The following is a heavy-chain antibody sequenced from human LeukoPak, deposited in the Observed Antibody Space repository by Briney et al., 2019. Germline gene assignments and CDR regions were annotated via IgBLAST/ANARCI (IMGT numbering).Heavy chain of an antibody. J-gene: IGHJ4*02. CDR2: INHSGST. CDR3: ARLGSHYGSGFD. CDR1: GGSFSGYY. D-gene: IGHD3-10*01. V-gene: IGHV4-34*01. Sequence: SETLSLTCAVYGGSFSGYYWSWIRQPPGKGLEWIGEINHSGSTNYNPSLKSRVTISVDTSKNQFSLKLSSVTAADTAVYYCARLGSHYGSGFDWGQGTLVTVSS.